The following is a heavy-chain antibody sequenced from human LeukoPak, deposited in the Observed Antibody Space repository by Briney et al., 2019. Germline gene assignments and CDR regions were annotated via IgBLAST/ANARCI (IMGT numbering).Heavy chain of an antibody. CDR2: IVASSGST. CDR1: GFSISNSA. V-gene: IGHV3-23*01. Sequence: PGWSLRLSCAASGFSISNSAMSWVRQAPGKGLEWVSLIVASSGSTFYADSVKGRFTISRDSSKNTLYLQMNSLRAEDMAVYYCAKGAYDYIEMGYFDYWGQGTLDTVSS. CDR3: AKGAYDYIEMGYFDY. D-gene: IGHD5-12*01. J-gene: IGHJ4*02.